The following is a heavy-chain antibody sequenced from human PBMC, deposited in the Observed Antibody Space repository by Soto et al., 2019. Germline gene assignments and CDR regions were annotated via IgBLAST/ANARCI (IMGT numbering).Heavy chain of an antibody. CDR1: GFTFSSHE. CDR2: ISSSGSTI. V-gene: IGHV3-48*03. Sequence: GGSLRLSCAASGFTFSSHEMNWVRQAPGKGLEWVSYISSSGSTIYYADSVKGRFTISRDNAKNSLYLQMNSLRAEDTAVYYCARRPYGMDVWGQGTTVTVSS. CDR3: ARRPYGMDV. J-gene: IGHJ6*02.